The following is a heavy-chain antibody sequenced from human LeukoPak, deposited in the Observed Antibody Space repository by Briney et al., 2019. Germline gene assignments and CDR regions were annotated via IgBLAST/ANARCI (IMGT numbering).Heavy chain of an antibody. Sequence: GGSLRLSCAASGFTVSSNYMSWVRQAPGKGLEWVANINQDGSETYYEDSVKGRFTISRDNARKSLYLQVNSLRAEDTAVYYCARDRVWTILYWGQGTVVTVSS. V-gene: IGHV3-7*01. D-gene: IGHD2-21*01. CDR3: ARDRVWTILY. CDR2: INQDGSET. CDR1: GFTVSSNY. J-gene: IGHJ4*02.